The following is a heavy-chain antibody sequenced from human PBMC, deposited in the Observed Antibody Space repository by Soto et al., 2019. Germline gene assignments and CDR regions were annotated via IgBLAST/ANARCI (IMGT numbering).Heavy chain of an antibody. CDR1: GYTFTSYG. CDR3: ARDGYYYDSSGSIDY. CDR2: ISAYNGNT. V-gene: IGHV1-18*01. D-gene: IGHD3-22*01. J-gene: IGHJ4*02. Sequence: ASVKVSCKASGYTFTSYGISWVRQAPGQGLEWMGWISAYNGNTNYAQKLQGRVTMTTDTSTSTAYMELRSLRSDDTAVYYCARDGYYYDSSGSIDYWGQGTLVTVSS.